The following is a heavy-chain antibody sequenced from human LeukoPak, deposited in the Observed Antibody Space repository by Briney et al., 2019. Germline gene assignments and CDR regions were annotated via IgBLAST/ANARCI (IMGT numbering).Heavy chain of an antibody. CDR1: GFTFSSYA. Sequence: GGSLRLSCAASGFTFSSYAMSWVRQAPGKGLEWVSAISGSGGSTYYADSVKGRFTISRDNSKNTLYLQMNSLRAEDTAVYYCARAKIRHYYMDVWGEGTTVTVSS. CDR2: ISGSGGST. V-gene: IGHV3-23*01. J-gene: IGHJ6*03. D-gene: IGHD6-6*01. CDR3: ARAKIRHYYMDV.